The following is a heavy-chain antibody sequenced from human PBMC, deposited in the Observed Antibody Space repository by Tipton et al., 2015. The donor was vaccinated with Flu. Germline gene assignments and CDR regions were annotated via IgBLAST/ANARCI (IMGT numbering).Heavy chain of an antibody. Sequence: PGLVKPSETLSLTCTVSGGSIRSSSYYWGWTRQPPGKGLEWIGSVYYSGSTYYNPSLKSRVTISLDTSKNHFSLKLTSVTAADTAVYYCASHGLAVAGPSPFDYWGQGTLVTVSS. D-gene: IGHD6-19*01. J-gene: IGHJ4*02. CDR2: VYYSGST. CDR3: ASHGLAVAGPSPFDY. V-gene: IGHV4-39*02. CDR1: GGSIRSSSYY.